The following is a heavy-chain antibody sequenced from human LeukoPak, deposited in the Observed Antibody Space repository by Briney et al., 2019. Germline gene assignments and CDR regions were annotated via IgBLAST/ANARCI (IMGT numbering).Heavy chain of an antibody. CDR2: IYYSGST. CDR1: GGSISSGGYY. CDR3: ARKYNSSWCFDY. J-gene: IGHJ4*02. Sequence: SETLSLTCTVSGGSISSGGYYWSWIRQHPGKGLEWIGYIYYSGSTNYNPSLKSRVTISVDTSKNQFSLKLSSVTAADTAVYYCARKYNSSWCFDYWGQGTLVTVSS. V-gene: IGHV4-61*08. D-gene: IGHD6-13*01.